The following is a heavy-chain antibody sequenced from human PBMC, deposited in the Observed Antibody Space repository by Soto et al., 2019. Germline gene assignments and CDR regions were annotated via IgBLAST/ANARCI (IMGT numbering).Heavy chain of an antibody. Sequence: QVQLVQSVAEVKKPGASVKISCKASGYTFTRYTMNWVRQAPGQRLEWMGWINPDNGNTKSSQKFQDRVIITRDTAASTAYMDLRSLRSEDTAVYYCARGIATGQLDPWGQGTLVTVSA. CDR1: GYTFTRYT. D-gene: IGHD2-15*01. V-gene: IGHV1-3*01. J-gene: IGHJ5*02. CDR2: INPDNGNT. CDR3: ARGIATGQLDP.